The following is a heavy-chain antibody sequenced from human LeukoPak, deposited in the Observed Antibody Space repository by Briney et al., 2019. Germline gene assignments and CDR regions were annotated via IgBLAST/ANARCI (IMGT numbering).Heavy chain of an antibody. CDR2: IYYSGST. CDR1: GGSISSSYYY. Sequence: SETLSLTCTVSGGSISSSYYYWGWIRQPPGKGLEWIGYIYYSGSTYYNPSLKSRVTISVDTSKNQFSLKLSSVTAADTAVYYCARLDSSGYYDAFDIWGQGTMVTVSS. V-gene: IGHV4-31*03. J-gene: IGHJ3*02. D-gene: IGHD3-22*01. CDR3: ARLDSSGYYDAFDI.